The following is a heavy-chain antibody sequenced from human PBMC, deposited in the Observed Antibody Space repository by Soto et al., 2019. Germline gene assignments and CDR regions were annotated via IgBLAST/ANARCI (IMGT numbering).Heavy chain of an antibody. D-gene: IGHD3-10*01. V-gene: IGHV3-30*03. CDR2: ISNDGSNE. CDR1: GFTFNNYA. Sequence: QAQLVESGGGVVQPGRSLRLSCAASGFTFNNYAMHWVRQAPGKGLERVAVISNDGSNEYYPDSVKGRFTIPRDNSKNTLYLEMNSLRAEDTAVYHCARDSRSSGKGAFDIWGQGTMVTVSS. J-gene: IGHJ3*02. CDR3: ARDSRSSGKGAFDI.